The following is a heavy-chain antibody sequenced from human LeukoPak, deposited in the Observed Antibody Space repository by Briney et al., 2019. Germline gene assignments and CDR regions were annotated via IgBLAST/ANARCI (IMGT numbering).Heavy chain of an antibody. CDR2: IYYSGTT. D-gene: IGHD4-17*01. CDR1: GGSISSYY. Sequence: SETLSLTCTVSGGSISSYYWSWIRQPPGKGLDWIGYIYYSGTTNYNPSLKSRVTISVDTSKNQFSLKLSSVTAADTAVYYCAREQMTTVTTRGDWFDPWGQGTLVTVSS. CDR3: AREQMTTVTTRGDWFDP. J-gene: IGHJ5*02. V-gene: IGHV4-59*01.